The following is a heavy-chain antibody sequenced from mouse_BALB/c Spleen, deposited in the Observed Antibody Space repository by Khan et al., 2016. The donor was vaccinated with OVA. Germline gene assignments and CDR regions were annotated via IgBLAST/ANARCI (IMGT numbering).Heavy chain of an antibody. Sequence: EVQLQESGPGLVKPSQSLSPTYTVTGYSITSEYAWNWIRHFPGNKLEWMGYINYSGNTRYNPSLKSRISITRDTSKNQFFLQLNSVTTEDTATYYCTRKDYYDYDPFPYWGQGTLVTVSA. CDR1: GYSITSEYA. V-gene: IGHV3-2*02. CDR2: INYSGNT. D-gene: IGHD2-4*01. CDR3: TRKDYYDYDPFPY. J-gene: IGHJ3*01.